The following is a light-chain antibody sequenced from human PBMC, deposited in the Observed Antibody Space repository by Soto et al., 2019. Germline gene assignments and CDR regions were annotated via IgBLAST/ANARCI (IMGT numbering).Light chain of an antibody. CDR1: QGITSY. J-gene: IGKJ1*01. V-gene: IGKV1-13*02. CDR3: QQYNSYSPT. CDR2: DAS. Sequence: AIQLTQSPSSLSASVGDSVTITCRASQGITSYLAWYQQKPGKAPNLLIYDASSLESGVPSRFSGSGSGTEFTLTISSPQPDDFATYYCQQYNSYSPTFGQGTKVDIK.